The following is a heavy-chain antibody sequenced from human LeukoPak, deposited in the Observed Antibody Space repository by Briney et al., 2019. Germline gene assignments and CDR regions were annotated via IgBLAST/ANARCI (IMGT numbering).Heavy chain of an antibody. V-gene: IGHV3-66*01. Sequence: GGSLRLSCAASGFTVSRNSMSWVRQAPGKGLEGVSIISSGGSTDYADSVKGRFILSRDNSKNTLYLQMNSLTAEDTAVYYCARDKFGDGYNYWGYWGQGTLVTVSS. J-gene: IGHJ4*02. D-gene: IGHD5-24*01. CDR3: ARDKFGDGYNYWGY. CDR1: GFTVSRNS. CDR2: ISSGGST.